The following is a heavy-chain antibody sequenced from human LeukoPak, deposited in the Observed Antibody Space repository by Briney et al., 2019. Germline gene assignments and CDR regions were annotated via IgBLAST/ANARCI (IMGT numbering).Heavy chain of an antibody. CDR3: ARGGYCSSTSCSPYYFDY. CDR2: IYYSGST. V-gene: IGHV4-30-4*08. D-gene: IGHD2-2*01. CDR1: GGSISSGDYY. J-gene: IGHJ4*02. Sequence: SETLSLTCTVSGGSISSGDYYWSWIRQPPGKGLEWIGYIYYSGSTYYNPSLKSRVTISVDTSKNQFSLKLSSVTAADTAVYYCARGGYCSSTSCSPYYFDYWGQGTLVTVSS.